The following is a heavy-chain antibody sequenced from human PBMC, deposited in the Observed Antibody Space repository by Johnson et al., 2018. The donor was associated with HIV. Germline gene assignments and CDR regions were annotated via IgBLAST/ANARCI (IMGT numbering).Heavy chain of an antibody. Sequence: QVQLVESGGGVVQPGRSLRLSCAASGFTFSTYAMHWVRQAPGKGLEWVAVISSDGSNKYYADSVKGRFTISRDNSKNTLYLQMNSLRAEDTAVYYCASGYYDSSGYYPDAFDIWGQGTMVTVSS. V-gene: IGHV3-30*04. D-gene: IGHD3-22*01. J-gene: IGHJ3*02. CDR3: ASGYYDSSGYYPDAFDI. CDR2: ISSDGSNK. CDR1: GFTFSTYA.